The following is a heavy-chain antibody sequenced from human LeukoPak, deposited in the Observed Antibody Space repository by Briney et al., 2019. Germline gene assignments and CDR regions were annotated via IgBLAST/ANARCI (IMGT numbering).Heavy chain of an antibody. CDR3: ATSGWYGYY. D-gene: IGHD6-19*01. CDR2: ISGSGGST. J-gene: IGHJ4*02. Sequence: PGGSLRLSCAASGFTFSSYAMSWVRQAPGKGLEWVSAISGSGGSTYYADSVKGRFTISRDNAKNTPYLQMNSLRAEDTAVYYCATSGWYGYYWGQGTLVTVSS. CDR1: GFTFSSYA. V-gene: IGHV3-23*01.